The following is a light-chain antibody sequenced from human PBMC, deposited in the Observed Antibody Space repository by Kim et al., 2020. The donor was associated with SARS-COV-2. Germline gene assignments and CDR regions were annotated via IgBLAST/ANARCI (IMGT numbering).Light chain of an antibody. V-gene: IGKV1-5*03. J-gene: IGKJ1*01. Sequence: AYIGERFPCACRGRPSICPWLAWYQQKPGKAPDLLIYQASTLESGVPSRFSGSGSGTEFTLTISGLQPDDFATYYCQQRHSYPRTFGQGTKVDIK. CDR3: QQRHSYPRT. CDR1: PSICPW. CDR2: QAS.